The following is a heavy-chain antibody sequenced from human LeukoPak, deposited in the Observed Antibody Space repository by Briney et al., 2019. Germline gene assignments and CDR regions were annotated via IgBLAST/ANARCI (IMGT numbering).Heavy chain of an antibody. CDR2: ISGSGGST. CDR3: ARAYCSGGSCYFPGYYYYGMDV. D-gene: IGHD2-15*01. CDR1: GFTFSRHW. Sequence: EAGGSLRLSCAASGFTFSRHWMHWVRQAPGKGLEWVSAISGSGGSTYYADSVKGRFTISRDNSKNTLYLQMNSLRAEDTAVYYCARAYCSGGSCYFPGYYYYGMDVWGQGTTVTVSS. J-gene: IGHJ6*02. V-gene: IGHV3-23*01.